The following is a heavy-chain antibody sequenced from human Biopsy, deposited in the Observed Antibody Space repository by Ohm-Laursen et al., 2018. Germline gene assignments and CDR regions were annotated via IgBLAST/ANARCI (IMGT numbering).Heavy chain of an antibody. D-gene: IGHD3-10*01. Sequence: SLRLSCAASGFNFSAYGMHWVRQAPDKGLEWVALTWDDGSHQYYADSVKGRFTISIDNSKNSLYLHINTLRVEDTAEYYCVTDRLDDITKVREIMADWGQGTLVIVSS. J-gene: IGHJ4*02. CDR2: TWDDGSHQ. CDR3: VTDRLDDITKVREIMAD. V-gene: IGHV3-33*01. CDR1: GFNFSAYG.